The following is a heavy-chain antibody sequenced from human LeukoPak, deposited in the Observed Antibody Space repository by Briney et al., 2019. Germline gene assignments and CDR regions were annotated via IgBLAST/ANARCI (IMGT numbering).Heavy chain of an antibody. J-gene: IGHJ4*02. CDR2: ISYDGSNK. Sequence: GRSLRLACAASGFTFSSYGMHWVRQAPGKGLEWVAVISYDGSNKYYADSVKGRFTISRDNSKNTLYLQMNSLRAEDTAVYYCAKLRVVPAAALDYWGQGTLVTVSS. V-gene: IGHV3-30*18. CDR1: GFTFSSYG. CDR3: AKLRVVPAAALDY. D-gene: IGHD2-2*01.